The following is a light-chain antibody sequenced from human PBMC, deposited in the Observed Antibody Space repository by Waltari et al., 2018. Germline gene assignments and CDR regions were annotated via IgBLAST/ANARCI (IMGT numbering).Light chain of an antibody. J-gene: IGLJ3*02. V-gene: IGLV2-23*02. CDR2: DVN. CDR1: SSDVGTYDL. CDR3: CSFADSSASWV. Sequence: QSALTQPASVSGSPGQSITISCPGTSSDVGTYDLVSWYQQHPGKAPKLMIHDVNKRPSGVSPRFSGSRAGNTASLTISGLQAEDEADYYCCSFADSSASWVFGGGTMLTV.